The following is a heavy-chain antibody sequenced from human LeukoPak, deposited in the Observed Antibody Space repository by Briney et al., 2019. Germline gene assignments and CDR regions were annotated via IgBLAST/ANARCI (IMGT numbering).Heavy chain of an antibody. CDR2: ISGSGGST. Sequence: GGSLRLSCAASGFTFSSYAMSWVRQAPGKGLEWVSAISGSGGSTYYADSVKGRFTISRDNSKNTLYLQMNSLGAEDTAVYYCAKIRLSSRRYCSCTSCYDLGDAFDIWGQGTMVTVSS. CDR3: AKIRLSSRRYCSCTSCYDLGDAFDI. CDR1: GFTFSSYA. J-gene: IGHJ3*02. D-gene: IGHD2-2*01. V-gene: IGHV3-23*01.